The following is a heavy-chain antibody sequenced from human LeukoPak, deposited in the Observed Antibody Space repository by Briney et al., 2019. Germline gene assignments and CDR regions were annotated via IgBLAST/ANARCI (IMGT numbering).Heavy chain of an antibody. CDR1: GFTFSSYG. CDR3: ARDMGTSNWFDP. J-gene: IGHJ5*02. Sequence: GGSLRLSCTASGFTFSSYGMHWVRQAPGKGLEWVAFIRYDGSNKYYADSVKGRFTISRDNSKNTLYLQMNSLRAEDTAVYYCARDMGTSNWFDPWGQGTLVTVSS. V-gene: IGHV3-30*02. CDR2: IRYDGSNK. D-gene: IGHD7-27*01.